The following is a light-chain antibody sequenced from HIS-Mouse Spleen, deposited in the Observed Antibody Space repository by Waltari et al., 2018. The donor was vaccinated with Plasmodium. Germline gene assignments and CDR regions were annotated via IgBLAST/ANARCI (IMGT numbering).Light chain of an antibody. CDR1: QGISSR. J-gene: IGKJ1*01. Sequence: DIQITQSPSTLSASVGDRVTITCRASQGISSRLAWYQQKPGKAPKLLIYKASSLESGVPSRCSGSGSGTEFTLTISSLQPDDFATYYCQQSYSTWTFGQGTKVEIK. CDR3: QQSYSTWT. V-gene: IGKV1-5*03. CDR2: KAS.